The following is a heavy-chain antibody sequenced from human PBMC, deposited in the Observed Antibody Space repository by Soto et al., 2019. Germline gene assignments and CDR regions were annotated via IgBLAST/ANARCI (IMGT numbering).Heavy chain of an antibody. CDR1: GFTFSSYG. CDR2: IWYDGSNK. J-gene: IGHJ6*02. CDR3: ARDSGAAAGRWYYYYGMDV. Sequence: QVQLVESGGGVVQPGRSLRLSCAASGFTFSSYGMHWVRQAPGKGLEWVAVIWYDGSNKYYADSVKGRFTISRDNSKNTLYLQMNSLRAEDTAVYYCARDSGAAAGRWYYYYGMDVWGQGTTVTVSS. V-gene: IGHV3-33*01. D-gene: IGHD6-13*01.